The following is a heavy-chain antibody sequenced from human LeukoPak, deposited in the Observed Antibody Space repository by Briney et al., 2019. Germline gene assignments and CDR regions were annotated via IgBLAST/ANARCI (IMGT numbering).Heavy chain of an antibody. D-gene: IGHD2-2*01. CDR1: GGTFSSYA. Sequence: SVRVSCKASGGTFSSYAISWVRQAPGQGLEWMGGIIPIFGTANYAQKFQGRVTITADESTSTAYMELSSLRSEDTAVYYCARGGLSDCSSTSCPNPHFDYWGQGTLVTVSS. CDR2: IIPIFGTA. J-gene: IGHJ4*02. V-gene: IGHV1-69*13. CDR3: ARGGLSDCSSTSCPNPHFDY.